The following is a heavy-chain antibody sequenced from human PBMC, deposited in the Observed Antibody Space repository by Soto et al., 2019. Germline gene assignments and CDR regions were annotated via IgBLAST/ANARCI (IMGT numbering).Heavy chain of an antibody. CDR2: MHHSGRT. J-gene: IGHJ4*02. CDR3: ARWVEVSLDYLDS. Sequence: SETLSLTCAVSGAYMRNDYYFWSWVRQKPGKDLEWIGHMHHSGRTHYNPSLKSRVAVSVDTSKNQFSLYLNSVTAADTAVYYCARWVEVSLDYLDSWGQG. D-gene: IGHD6-6*01. V-gene: IGHV4-31*11. CDR1: GAYMRNDYYF.